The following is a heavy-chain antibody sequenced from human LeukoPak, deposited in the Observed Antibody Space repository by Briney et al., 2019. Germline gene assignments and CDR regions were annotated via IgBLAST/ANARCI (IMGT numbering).Heavy chain of an antibody. CDR2: INPSGGST. V-gene: IGHV1-46*01. J-gene: IGHJ4*02. Sequence: ASVTVSCKASGYTFTSYYMHWVRQAPGQGLEWMGIINPSGGSTSYAQKFQGRVTMTRDMSTSTVYMELSSLRSEDTAVYYCARDITMVRATPGNYFDYWGQGTLVTVSS. CDR1: GYTFTSYY. CDR3: ARDITMVRATPGNYFDY. D-gene: IGHD3-10*01.